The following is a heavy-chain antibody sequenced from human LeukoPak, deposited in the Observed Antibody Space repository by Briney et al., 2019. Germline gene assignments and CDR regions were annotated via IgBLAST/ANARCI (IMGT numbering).Heavy chain of an antibody. D-gene: IGHD3-16*01. J-gene: IGHJ4*02. CDR3: ARDGGPFDS. V-gene: IGHV3-7*03. CDR1: GFTFRSYW. Sequence: GGSLRLSCAASGFTFRSYWMSWVRQAPGKGLEWVANIKQDGSEKYYVDSVKGRFTISRDNVKKSLYLQMNSLRAEDTAVYYCARDGGPFDSWGQGTLVTVSS. CDR2: IKQDGSEK.